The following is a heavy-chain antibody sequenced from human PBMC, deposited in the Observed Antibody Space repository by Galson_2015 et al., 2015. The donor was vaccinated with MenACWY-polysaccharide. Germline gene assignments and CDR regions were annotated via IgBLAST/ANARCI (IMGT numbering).Heavy chain of an antibody. CDR2: IDWDDDK. V-gene: IGHV2-70*01. CDR1: GFSLRTSGMC. CDR3: ARTLSISSSSWYAVGYYYYYGMDV. J-gene: IGHJ6*02. D-gene: IGHD6-13*01. Sequence: PALVEPTQTLTLTCTFSGFSLRTSGMCVSWIRQPPGKALEWLALIDWDDDKYYSTSLKTRLTISKDTSKNQVVLTMTNMDPVDTATYYCARTLSISSSSWYAVGYYYYYGMDVWGQGTAVTVSS.